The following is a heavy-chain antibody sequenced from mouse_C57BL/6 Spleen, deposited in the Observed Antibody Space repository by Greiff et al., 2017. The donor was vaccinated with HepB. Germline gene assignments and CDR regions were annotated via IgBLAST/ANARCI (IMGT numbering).Heavy chain of an antibody. V-gene: IGHV2-2*01. J-gene: IGHJ3*01. CDR2: IWSGGST. CDR1: GFSFTSYG. Sequence: VKLQESGPGLVQPSQSLSITCTVSGFSFTSYGVHWVRQSPGKGLEWLGVIWSGGSTDYNAAFISRLSISKDNSKSQVFFKMNSLQADDTAIEYCARDYGSSYDNWFAYWGQGTLVTVSA. CDR3: ARDYGSSYDNWFAY. D-gene: IGHD1-1*01.